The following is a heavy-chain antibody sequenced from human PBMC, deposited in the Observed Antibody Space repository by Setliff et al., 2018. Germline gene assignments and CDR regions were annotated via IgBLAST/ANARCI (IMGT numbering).Heavy chain of an antibody. D-gene: IGHD3-3*01. CDR3: ARTPDGFLGDGYNLNTLGYFDS. CDR1: GGSFSGYY. CDR2: INHSGST. J-gene: IGHJ4*02. V-gene: IGHV4-34*01. Sequence: SETLSLTCAVYGGSFSGYYWSWIRQPPGKGLEWIGEINHSGSTNYNPSLKSRVAISVDTSKNQFSLKLSSVTAADTAVYYCARTPDGFLGDGYNLNTLGYFDSWGQGTLVTVSS.